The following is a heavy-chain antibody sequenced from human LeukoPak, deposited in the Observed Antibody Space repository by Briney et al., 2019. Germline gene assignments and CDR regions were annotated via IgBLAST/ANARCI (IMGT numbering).Heavy chain of an antibody. CDR2: IYYSGST. D-gene: IGHD5-18*01. V-gene: IGHV4-39*01. CDR1: GGSISSSNYY. J-gene: IGHJ3*02. Sequence: PSETLSLTCTVSGGSISSSNYYWGWLRQPPGKGLEWIGSIYYSGSTYYNPSLKRRATISVDTSKNQFSLKLISVTATDTAGYYCARHWGTYSRGAFDIWGQGTMVTVSS. CDR3: ARHWGTYSRGAFDI.